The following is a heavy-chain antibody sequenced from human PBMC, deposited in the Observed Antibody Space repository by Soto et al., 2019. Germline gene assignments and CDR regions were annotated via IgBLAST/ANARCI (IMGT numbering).Heavy chain of an antibody. D-gene: IGHD2-2*01. CDR1: SDSVSSSRYT. CDR3: ARLYGYCIRNSCHGHYAMDV. V-gene: IGHV4-39*01. CDR2: IYSSGST. Sequence: SETLSLTCTVLSDSVSSSRYTWGGIGQPPGKGPEWIGSIYSSGSTYYNPSLNSRVTVSVDTSKNQFSLKVTSVTAADTAVYYCARLYGYCIRNSCHGHYAMDVWGQGTTVT. J-gene: IGHJ6*02.